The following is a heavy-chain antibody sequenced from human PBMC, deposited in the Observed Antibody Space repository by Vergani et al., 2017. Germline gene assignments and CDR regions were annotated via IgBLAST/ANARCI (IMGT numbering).Heavy chain of an antibody. CDR1: GGSISGYY. J-gene: IGHJ5*02. V-gene: IGHV4-59*01. CDR3: WRVADFYGLGSRLLDL. D-gene: IGHD3-10*01. Sequence: QVRLQESGPGLVKPSETLSLTCSVSGGSISGYYWSWIRQPPGKELEWIGYMYHSGSTNYNPSLETRVTISGDTSKNQFSLKLNSVTAADTAVYYCWRVADFYGLGSRLLDLWGQGILVTVSS. CDR2: MYHSGST.